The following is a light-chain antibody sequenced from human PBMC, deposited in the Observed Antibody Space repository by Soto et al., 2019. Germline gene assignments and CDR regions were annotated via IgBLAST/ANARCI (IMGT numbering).Light chain of an antibody. CDR1: SSDVGAYDY. J-gene: IGLJ1*01. V-gene: IGLV2-8*01. Sequence: QSALTQPPSASGSPGQSVTISCTGTSSDVGAYDYVSWYQQHPGKAPKLMIYEINKRPSGVPDRFSGSKSGNTASLTVSGLQAEDEAGYYCSSFAGSNNFPYVFGTGTKVTV. CDR3: SSFAGSNNFPYV. CDR2: EIN.